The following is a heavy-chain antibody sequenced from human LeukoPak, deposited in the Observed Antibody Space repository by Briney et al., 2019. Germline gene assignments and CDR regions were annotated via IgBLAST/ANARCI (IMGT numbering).Heavy chain of an antibody. Sequence: GGSLRLSCAASGFTFSSYGMHWVRQAPGKGLEWVAFIRYDGSNKYYADSVKGRFTISRDNSKNTLYLQMNSLRAEDTAVYYCAKDREGYCSSTSCYISDYWGQGTLVTVSS. CDR2: IRYDGSNK. D-gene: IGHD2-2*02. J-gene: IGHJ4*02. CDR3: AKDREGYCSSTSCYISDY. V-gene: IGHV3-30*02. CDR1: GFTFSSYG.